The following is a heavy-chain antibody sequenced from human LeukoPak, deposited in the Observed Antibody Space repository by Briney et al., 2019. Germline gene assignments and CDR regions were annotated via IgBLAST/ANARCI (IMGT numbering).Heavy chain of an antibody. D-gene: IGHD3-22*01. J-gene: IGHJ4*02. V-gene: IGHV3-66*01. CDR2: IYSGGST. Sequence: PGGSLRLSCAASGFTFSGYSMNWVRQAPGKGLAWVSVIYSGGSTYYADSVNGRFTISIDNSKNTLYLQMNSLRAEDTAVYYCARELGPYYYDSSGYWGEDYWGQGALVTASS. CDR1: GFTFSGYS. CDR3: ARELGPYYYDSSGYWGEDY.